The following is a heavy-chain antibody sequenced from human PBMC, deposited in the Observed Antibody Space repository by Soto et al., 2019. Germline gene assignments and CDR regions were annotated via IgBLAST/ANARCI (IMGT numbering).Heavy chain of an antibody. Sequence: EVQLLESGGDLVQPGGSLRLSCAASGFTFSSYAMSWVRQAPGKGLEWVSAISGGGAGTYYADSVKGRFSISRDNSETTLYLQMNSLRAEDTAVYYCAKANTPTYYYDSSGFYGFDCWGQGTLVTVSS. J-gene: IGHJ4*02. CDR3: AKANTPTYYYDSSGFYGFDC. V-gene: IGHV3-23*01. D-gene: IGHD3-22*01. CDR1: GFTFSSYA. CDR2: ISGGGAGT.